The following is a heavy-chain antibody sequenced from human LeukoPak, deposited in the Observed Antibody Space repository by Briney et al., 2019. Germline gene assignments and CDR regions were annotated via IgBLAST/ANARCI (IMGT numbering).Heavy chain of an antibody. CDR3: AREGSSCHSNWFDP. Sequence: GGSMRLSCAASGFTFSSYSMNCVRQAPGKGLEWVSAISSSSSYIYYADSVKGRFTISSDNAKNSLYLQMNSLRAEDTAVYYCAREGSSCHSNWFDPWGQGTLVTVSS. CDR1: GFTFSSYS. J-gene: IGHJ5*02. D-gene: IGHD6-13*01. V-gene: IGHV3-21*01. CDR2: ISSSSSYI.